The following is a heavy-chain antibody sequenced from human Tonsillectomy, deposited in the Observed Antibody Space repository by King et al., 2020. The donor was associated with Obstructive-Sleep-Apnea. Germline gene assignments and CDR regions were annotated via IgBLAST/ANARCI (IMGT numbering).Heavy chain of an antibody. CDR2: ITASSSHI. J-gene: IGHJ4*02. CDR3: ARDALAHRIILDS. D-gene: IGHD6-6*01. CDR1: GFSFSGYS. V-gene: IGHV3-21*01. Sequence: VQLVESGGGLVKPGGSLRISCVSSGFSFSGYSMNWVRQPPGEGLEWVSSITASSSHIYYADSVKGRFTISRDNSRNTLFLQMDSLRAEDTAIYYCARDALAHRIILDSWGQGTLVTVSS.